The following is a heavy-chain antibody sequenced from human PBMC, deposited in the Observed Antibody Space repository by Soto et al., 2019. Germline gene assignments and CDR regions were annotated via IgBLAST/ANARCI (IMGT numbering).Heavy chain of an antibody. D-gene: IGHD2-15*01. CDR2: ISSSSSYI. CDR1: GFTFSSYS. Sequence: EVQLVESGGGLVKPGGSLRLSCAASGFTFSSYSMNWVRQAPGKGLEWVSSISSSSSYIYYADSVKGRFTISRDNAKNSLYLQMNSLRAEGTAVYYCARGWDIVVVVAAYFDYWGQGTLVTVSS. V-gene: IGHV3-21*01. J-gene: IGHJ4*02. CDR3: ARGWDIVVVVAAYFDY.